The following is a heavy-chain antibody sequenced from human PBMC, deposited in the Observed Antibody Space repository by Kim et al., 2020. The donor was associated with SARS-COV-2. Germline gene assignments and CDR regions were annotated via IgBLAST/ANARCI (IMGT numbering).Heavy chain of an antibody. J-gene: IGHJ4*02. CDR1: GYTFTSYG. Sequence: ASVKVSCKASGYTFTSYGISWVRQAPGQGLEWMGWISAYNGNTNYAQKLQGRVTMTTDTSTSTAYMELRSLRSDDTAVYYCARGDDSSGYYYGGGYWGQGTLVTVSS. CDR3: ARGDDSSGYYYGGGY. CDR2: ISAYNGNT. V-gene: IGHV1-18*01. D-gene: IGHD3-22*01.